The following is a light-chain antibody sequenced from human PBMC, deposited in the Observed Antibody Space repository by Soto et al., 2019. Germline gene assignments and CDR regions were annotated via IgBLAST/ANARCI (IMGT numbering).Light chain of an antibody. CDR1: QNINSE. V-gene: IGKV1-5*03. CDR3: QQHNSYSYT. CDR2: KAS. Sequence: DIQMTQSPSTLSASVGDRVTITCRASQNINSELAWYQQKPGKAPKLLIYKASSLQSGVPSRFSGSESGTEFTLTISSLQPDDFGTYYCQQHNSYSYTFGQGTKLEIK. J-gene: IGKJ2*01.